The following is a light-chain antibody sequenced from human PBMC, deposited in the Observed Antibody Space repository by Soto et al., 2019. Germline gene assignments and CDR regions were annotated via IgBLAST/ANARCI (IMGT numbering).Light chain of an antibody. Sequence: EIVVAQSPATLSLSPGEIATLSSRASQRVSTYLAWYQQKPGQAPRLLIYDASNRATGIPARFSGSGSGTDFSLAISSLEPEDFAVYYCQQRSNWPLTFGGGTKVEIK. V-gene: IGKV3-11*01. CDR2: DAS. CDR3: QQRSNWPLT. J-gene: IGKJ4*01. CDR1: QRVSTY.